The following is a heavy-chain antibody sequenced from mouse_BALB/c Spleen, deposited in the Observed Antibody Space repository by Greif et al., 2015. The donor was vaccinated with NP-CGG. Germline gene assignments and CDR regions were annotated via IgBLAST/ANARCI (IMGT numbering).Heavy chain of an antibody. J-gene: IGHJ4*01. D-gene: IGHD2-10*02. V-gene: IGHV2-2*02. CDR3: ARERYGNYRKGYAMDY. Sequence: QVQLQQSGPGLVQPSQSLSITCTVSGFSLTSYGVHWVRQSPGKGLEWLGVIWSGGSTDYNAAFISRLSISKDNSKSQVFFKMNSLQANDTAIYYCARERYGNYRKGYAMDYWGQGTSVTVSS. CDR1: GFSLTSYG. CDR2: IWSGGST.